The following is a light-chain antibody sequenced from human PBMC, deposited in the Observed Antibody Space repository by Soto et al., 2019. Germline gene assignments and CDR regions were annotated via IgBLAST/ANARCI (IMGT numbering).Light chain of an antibody. CDR3: QQYNNWPLT. Sequence: EIFLTQSPGTLSLFPWERATLSWRASQSVSSNLAWYQQKPGQAPRLLIYGASTRATGMPARFSGSGSGTEFTLTISSLQSEDFAVYYCQQYNNWPLTFGGGTKVDIK. J-gene: IGKJ4*01. CDR2: GAS. V-gene: IGKV3-15*01. CDR1: QSVSSN.